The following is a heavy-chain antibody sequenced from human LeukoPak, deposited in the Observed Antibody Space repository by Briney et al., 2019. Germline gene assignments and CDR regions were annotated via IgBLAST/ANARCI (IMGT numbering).Heavy chain of an antibody. CDR1: GFTFSSYS. CDR3: ARERSGTEWYYYYGMDV. D-gene: IGHD3-3*01. CDR2: ISSSSSYI. J-gene: IGHJ6*01. V-gene: IGHV3-21*01. Sequence: KSGGSLRLSCVASGFTFSSYSMNWVRQAPGKGLEWVSSISSSSSYIYYADSVKGRFTISRDNAKNSLYLQMNSLRAEDTAVYYCARERSGTEWYYYYGMDVWGQGTTVTVSS.